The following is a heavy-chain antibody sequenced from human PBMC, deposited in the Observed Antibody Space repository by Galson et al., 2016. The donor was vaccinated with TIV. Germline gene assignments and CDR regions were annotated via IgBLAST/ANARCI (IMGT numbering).Heavy chain of an antibody. CDR1: GLTFSSYW. V-gene: IGHV3-20*04. CDR3: VRKNFGDAFDV. D-gene: IGHD3-16*01. Sequence: SLRLSCAASGLTFSSYWMTWVRQAPGKGLEWVSGVLWNGRSPGYADSVKGRFTISRDNAKKSLFLQLNSLRAEDTAVYYCVRKNFGDAFDVWGRGTMVTVSS. CDR2: VLWNGRSP. J-gene: IGHJ3*01.